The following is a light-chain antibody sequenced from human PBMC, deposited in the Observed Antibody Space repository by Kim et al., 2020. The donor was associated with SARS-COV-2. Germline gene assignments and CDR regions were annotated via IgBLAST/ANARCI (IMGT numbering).Light chain of an antibody. CDR1: QSISSW. J-gene: IGKJ1*01. V-gene: IGKV1-5*03. CDR2: KAS. Sequence: ASVGDRVTITCRASQSISSWLAWYQQKPGKAPKLLIYKASSLESGVPSRSSGSGSGTEFTLTISSLQPDDFATYYCQQYKSYPWTFGQGTKVDIK. CDR3: QQYKSYPWT.